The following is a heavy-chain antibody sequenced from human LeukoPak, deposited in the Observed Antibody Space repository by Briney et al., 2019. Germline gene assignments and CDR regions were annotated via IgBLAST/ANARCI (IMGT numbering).Heavy chain of an antibody. CDR2: INPNSGGT. Sequence: ASVKVSCKASGYTFTGYYMHWVRQAPGQGLEWMGWINPNSGGTNYAQKFQGRVTMTRDTSISTAYMELSRLRSDDTAVYYCARAWDYSSSLVLPRYWGQGTLVTVSS. V-gene: IGHV1-2*02. CDR1: GYTFTGYY. J-gene: IGHJ4*02. D-gene: IGHD6-13*01. CDR3: ARAWDYSSSLVLPRY.